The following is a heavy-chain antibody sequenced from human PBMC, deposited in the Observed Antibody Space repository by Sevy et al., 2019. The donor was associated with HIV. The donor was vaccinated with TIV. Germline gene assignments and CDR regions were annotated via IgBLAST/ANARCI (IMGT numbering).Heavy chain of an antibody. D-gene: IGHD5-12*01. CDR3: AREAGYTDQGMDV. Sequence: GGSLRLSCAASGFTFSSYSMNWVRQAPGKGLEWLSYIDSSSSNRYYAESVKGRFTVSRDNAKKSLYVQMNSLRGEDTAVYYCAREAGYTDQGMDVWGQRTTVTVSS. V-gene: IGHV3-48*01. CDR1: GFTFSSYS. J-gene: IGHJ6*02. CDR2: IDSSSSNR.